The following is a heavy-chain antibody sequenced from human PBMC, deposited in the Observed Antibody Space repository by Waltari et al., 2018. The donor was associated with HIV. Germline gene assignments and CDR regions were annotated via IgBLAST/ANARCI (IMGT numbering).Heavy chain of an antibody. CDR2: FDPEDDET. D-gene: IGHD3-10*01. CDR3: ATDFSGMVRAYSYYSLDV. J-gene: IGHJ6*02. V-gene: IGHV1-24*01. Sequence: QVQLVQSGAEVTKPGASVKVSCKVSGHTLSALSMHWVRQVPGKGLEWMGNFDPEDDETIYAQKFQGRVTMTEDTSSDTAYMELSSLTSGDTAVYYCATDFSGMVRAYSYYSLDVWGQGTTVTVSS. CDR1: GHTLSALS.